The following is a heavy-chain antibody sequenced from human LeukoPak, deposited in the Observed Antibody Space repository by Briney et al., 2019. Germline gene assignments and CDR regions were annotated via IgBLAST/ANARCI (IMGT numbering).Heavy chain of an antibody. CDR1: GFTLSSYW. J-gene: IGHJ5*02. D-gene: IGHD3-10*01. CDR2: MSSDESTT. Sequence: GGSLRLSCAASGFTLSSYWMHWARQTPGKGLVWVSRMSSDESTTNYADYVRGRFNSSRDNAKNALYLQMNNLRAEDTAIYFCARGRGPYGWFDPWGQGTLVTVSS. V-gene: IGHV3-74*01. CDR3: ARGRGPYGWFDP.